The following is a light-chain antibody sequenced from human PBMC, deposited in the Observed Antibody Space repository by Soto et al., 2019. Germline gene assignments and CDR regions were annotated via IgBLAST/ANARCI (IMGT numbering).Light chain of an antibody. J-gene: IGLJ1*01. V-gene: IGLV1-40*01. CDR3: QSYDSRLSGYV. CDR2: GNS. CDR1: SSNIGAGYD. Sequence: QSVLTQPPSVSGAPGQRVTISCTGSSSNIGAGYDVNWYQQLPGAAPKFLIHGNSNRPSGVPDRFSGSKSGTSASLAITGLQAEDEADYYCQSYDSRLSGYVFGTGTKVTVL.